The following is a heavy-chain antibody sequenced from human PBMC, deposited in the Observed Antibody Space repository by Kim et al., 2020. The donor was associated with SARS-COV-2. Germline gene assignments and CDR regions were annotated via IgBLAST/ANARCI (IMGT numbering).Heavy chain of an antibody. V-gene: IGHV1-46*01. D-gene: IGHD6-13*01. Sequence: QGRVTMTRDTSTSTVYMELSSLRSEDTAVYYCARGGRSSSWYKKYNWFDPWGQGTLVTVSS. CDR3: ARGGRSSSWYKKYNWFDP. J-gene: IGHJ5*02.